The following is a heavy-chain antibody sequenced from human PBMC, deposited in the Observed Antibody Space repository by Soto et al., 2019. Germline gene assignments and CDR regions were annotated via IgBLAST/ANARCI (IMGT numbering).Heavy chain of an antibody. V-gene: IGHV1-2*04. J-gene: IGHJ6*02. Sequence: GASVKVSCKASGYTFTGYYMHWVRQAPGQGLEWMGWINPNSGGTNYAQKFQGWVTMTRDTSISTAYMELSRLRSDDTAVYYCARENRDILTGAIPTRFYGMDVWGQGTTVTVSS. CDR3: ARENRDILTGAIPTRFYGMDV. D-gene: IGHD3-9*01. CDR1: GYTFTGYY. CDR2: INPNSGGT.